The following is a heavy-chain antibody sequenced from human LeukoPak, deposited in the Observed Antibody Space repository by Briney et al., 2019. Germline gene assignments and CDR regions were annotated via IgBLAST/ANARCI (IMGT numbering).Heavy chain of an antibody. CDR2: FYYAGST. Sequence: PSETLSLTCTVSGGSIRSNTYYWAWIRQSPGRGLEWIGSFYYAGSTDYSPSLKSRVVISEDASKSQFALKLSSVTAADTAVYYCARANPLSYYYYIDVWGKGTTATVSS. J-gene: IGHJ6*03. V-gene: IGHV4-39*06. CDR3: ARANPLSYYYYIDV. CDR1: GGSIRSNTYY.